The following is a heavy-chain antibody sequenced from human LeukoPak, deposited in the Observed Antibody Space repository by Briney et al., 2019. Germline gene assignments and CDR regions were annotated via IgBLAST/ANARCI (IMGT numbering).Heavy chain of an antibody. Sequence: GGSLRLSCAASGFTFSSYAMSWVRQAPGKGLEWVSYISPGGGSIYLADSVKGRFTISWDNAKNSLFLQMNSLTAEDTAVYYCASGRDITVAGPGGYFDYWGQGTLVTVSS. CDR3: ASGRDITVAGPGGYFDY. CDR1: GFTFSSYA. D-gene: IGHD6-19*01. J-gene: IGHJ4*02. V-gene: IGHV3-48*04. CDR2: ISPGGGSI.